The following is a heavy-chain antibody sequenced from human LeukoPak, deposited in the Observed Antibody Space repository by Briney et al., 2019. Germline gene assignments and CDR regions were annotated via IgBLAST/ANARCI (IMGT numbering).Heavy chain of an antibody. CDR1: GGSISSYY. CDR2: IYYSGST. J-gene: IGHJ4*02. V-gene: IGHV4-59*01. Sequence: SETLSLTCTVSGGSISSYYWSWIRQPPGKGLEWIGYIYYSGSTNYNPSLKSRVTISVDTSKNQFSLKLSSVTAADTAVYYCARPRKGGLWFGELFSFDYWGQGTLVTVSS. CDR3: ARPRKGGLWFGELFSFDY. D-gene: IGHD3-10*01.